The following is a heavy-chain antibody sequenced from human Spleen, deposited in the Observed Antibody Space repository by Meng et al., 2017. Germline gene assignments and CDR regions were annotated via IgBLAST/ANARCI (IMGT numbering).Heavy chain of an antibody. CDR2: INHSGST. J-gene: IGHJ4*02. CDR3: ARGPTTMAHDFDY. Sequence: QGELQGSCPGLSKPSETFSRIFAGSADSISSGCYYWSWIRQHPGKGLEWIGEINHSGSTNYNPSLESRATISVDTSQNNLSLKLSSVTAADSAVYYCARGPTTMAHDFDYWGQGTLVTVSS. V-gene: IGHV4-39*02. D-gene: IGHD4-11*01. CDR1: ADSISSGCYY.